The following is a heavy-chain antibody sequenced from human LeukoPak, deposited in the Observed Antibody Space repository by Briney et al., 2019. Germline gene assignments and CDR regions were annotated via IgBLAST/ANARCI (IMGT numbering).Heavy chain of an antibody. CDR1: RFTFSSYE. CDR2: ISSNGGST. CDR3: ARDPGYCSNNLCYYFDY. D-gene: IGHD2-8*01. V-gene: IGHV3-64*01. J-gene: IGHJ4*02. Sequence: GGSLRLSCAASRFTFSSYEMNWVRQPPGKGLEYLSGISSNGGSTYYENSVEGRFTISRDNSKNTLYLQMGGLRAEDIAVYYCARDPGYCSNNLCYYFDYCGQGTLVTVSS.